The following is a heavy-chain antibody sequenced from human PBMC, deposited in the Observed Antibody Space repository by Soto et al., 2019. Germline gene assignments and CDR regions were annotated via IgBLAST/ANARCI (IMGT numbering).Heavy chain of an antibody. CDR2: INPSGGST. V-gene: IGHV1-46*01. D-gene: IGHD3-3*01. CDR3: ARAYYDFWSGYYGQDY. Sequence: ASVKVSCKASGYTFTSYYMHWVRQAPGQGLEWMGIINPSGGSTSYAQKFQGRVTMTRDTSTSTVYMELSSLRSEDTAVYYCARAYYDFWSGYYGQDYWGQGTLVTVSS. J-gene: IGHJ4*02. CDR1: GYTFTSYY.